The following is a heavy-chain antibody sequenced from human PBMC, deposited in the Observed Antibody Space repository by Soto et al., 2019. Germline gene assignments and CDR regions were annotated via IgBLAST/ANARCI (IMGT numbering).Heavy chain of an antibody. V-gene: IGHV5-51*01. CDR1: GYSCTSYL. D-gene: IGHD4-17*01. CDR3: ARPHGVGYFQH. Sequence: GESLKISCKGSGYSCTSYLIGWVRQMPGKGLEWMGIIYPGDSDTRYSPSFQGQVTISADKSISTAYLQWSSLKALDTVMYYCARPHGVGYFQHWGQGTLVTVSS. J-gene: IGHJ1*01. CDR2: IYPGDSDT.